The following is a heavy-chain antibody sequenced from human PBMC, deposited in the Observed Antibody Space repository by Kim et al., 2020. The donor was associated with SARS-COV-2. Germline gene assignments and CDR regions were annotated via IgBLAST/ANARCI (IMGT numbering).Heavy chain of an antibody. CDR3: ARDMDPTVYDY. Sequence: NTQYSQKFQGRVTITRDTSGNTAYMELRRLTTKDTAIYYCARDMDPTVYDYWGQGTLVTVSS. D-gene: IGHD4-4*01. J-gene: IGHJ4*02. V-gene: IGHV1-3*01. CDR2: NT.